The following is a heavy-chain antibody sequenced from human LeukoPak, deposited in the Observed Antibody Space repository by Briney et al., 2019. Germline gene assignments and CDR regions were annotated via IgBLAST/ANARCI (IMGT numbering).Heavy chain of an antibody. D-gene: IGHD4-23*01. CDR3: AKAPTTVVTPDFYAFDI. CDR2: IGGSGGST. J-gene: IGHJ3*02. CDR1: GFTFSSYA. V-gene: IGHV3-23*01. Sequence: PGGSLRLSCAASGFTFSSYAMSWVRQAPGKGLEWVSAIGGSGGSTYYADSVKGRFTISRDNSKNTLYLQMNSLRAEDTAVYYCAKAPTTVVTPDFYAFDIWGQGTMVTVSS.